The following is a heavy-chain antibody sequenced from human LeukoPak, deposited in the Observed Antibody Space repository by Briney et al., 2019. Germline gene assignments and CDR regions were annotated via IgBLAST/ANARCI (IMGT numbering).Heavy chain of an antibody. CDR3: VYGDYGVWFDP. Sequence: PSETLSLTCAVYGGSFSGYYWSWIRQPPGKGLEWIGEINHSGSTNYSPSLKSRVTISVDTSKNQFSLKLTSVTAADTAVYYCVYGDYGVWFDPWGQGTLVTVSS. J-gene: IGHJ5*02. V-gene: IGHV4-34*01. D-gene: IGHD4-17*01. CDR2: INHSGST. CDR1: GGSFSGYY.